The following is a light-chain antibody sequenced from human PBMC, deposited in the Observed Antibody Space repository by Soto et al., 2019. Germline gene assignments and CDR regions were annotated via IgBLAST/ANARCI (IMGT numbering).Light chain of an antibody. V-gene: IGLV2-14*01. Sequence: QSALTHARSVSGSPGQSVTISCTGTSSDVGAYNYVSWYQQHPGKAPKLMTYEVSNRPSGVSNRFSGSKSGNTASLTISGLQAEDEADYYCSSYKSSSTPYVFGTATKVTVL. CDR3: SSYKSSSTPYV. CDR2: EVS. CDR1: SSDVGAYNY. J-gene: IGLJ1*01.